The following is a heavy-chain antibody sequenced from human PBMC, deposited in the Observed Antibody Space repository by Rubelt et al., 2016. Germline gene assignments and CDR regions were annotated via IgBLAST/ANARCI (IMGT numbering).Heavy chain of an antibody. D-gene: IGHD2-15*01. CDR3: VKAALQDI. J-gene: IGHJ3*02. V-gene: IGHV3-64D*06. CDR1: GFTFSSYA. Sequence: VQLVESGGGVVQPGRSLRLSCAASGFTFSSYAMHWVRQAPGKGLEYVSAISMNGGSTYYADSVKGRFTMTRDTSKNTLYLQMSSLRAEDTAVYYCVKAALQDIWGQGTMVTVSS. CDR2: ISMNGGST.